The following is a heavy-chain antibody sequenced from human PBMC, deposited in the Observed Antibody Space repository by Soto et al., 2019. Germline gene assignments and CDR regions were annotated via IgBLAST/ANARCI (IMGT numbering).Heavy chain of an antibody. V-gene: IGHV3-30-3*01. Sequence: VQLLESGGGLVQPGGSLRLSCVASGFTFSSFSLHWVRQAPGKGLEWLALISYDGSTKYNADSVKGRFTISRENSNNTLYLQLSSLRPDDTAVYYCARTTAVAGTPEFDYWGQGALVTVSS. CDR3: ARTTAVAGTPEFDY. D-gene: IGHD6-19*01. J-gene: IGHJ4*02. CDR2: ISYDGSTK. CDR1: GFTFSSFS.